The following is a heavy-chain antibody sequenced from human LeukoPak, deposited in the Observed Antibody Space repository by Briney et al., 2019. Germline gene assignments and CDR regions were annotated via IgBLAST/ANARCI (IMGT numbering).Heavy chain of an antibody. Sequence: GGSLRLSCAASGFTFSSYSMNWVRQAPGKGLEWVANIKQDGSEKYYVDSVKGRFTISRDNAKNSLYLQMNSLRAEDTAVYYCARAGEGLLWFGELLSYFDYWGQGTLVTVSS. D-gene: IGHD3-10*01. V-gene: IGHV3-7*01. CDR3: ARAGEGLLWFGELLSYFDY. CDR1: GFTFSSYS. CDR2: IKQDGSEK. J-gene: IGHJ4*02.